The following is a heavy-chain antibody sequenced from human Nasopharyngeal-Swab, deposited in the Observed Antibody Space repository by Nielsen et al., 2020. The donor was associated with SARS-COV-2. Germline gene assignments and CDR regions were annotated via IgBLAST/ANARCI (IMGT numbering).Heavy chain of an antibody. CDR3: ARNPVDYDYVWGSYRYRTLDY. V-gene: IGHV1-69*06. D-gene: IGHD3-16*02. J-gene: IGHJ4*02. CDR2: IIPIFGTA. Sequence: SVKVSCKASGGTFSSYAISWVRQAPGQGLEWMGGIIPIFGTANYAQKFQGRVTITADKSTSTAYMELSSLRSEDTAVYYCARNPVDYDYVWGSYRYRTLDYWGQGTLVTVSS. CDR1: GGTFSSYA.